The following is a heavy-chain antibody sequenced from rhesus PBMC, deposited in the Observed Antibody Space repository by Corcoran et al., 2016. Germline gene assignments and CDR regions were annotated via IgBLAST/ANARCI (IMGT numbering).Heavy chain of an antibody. CDR2: INYSGST. D-gene: IGHD2-21*01. CDR3: ARVQVVRVVVAMSPFDY. J-gene: IGHJ4*01. CDR1: GYSIRSGYY. Sequence: QVQLQESGPGLVKPSETLSLTCAVSGYSIRSGYYWRWIRQPPGKGLEWIGYINYSGSTSYNPSLKRRVTISRDTSKNQFSLKLSSVTAADTAVYYCARVQVVRVVVAMSPFDYWGQGVLVTVSS. V-gene: IGHV4-122*02.